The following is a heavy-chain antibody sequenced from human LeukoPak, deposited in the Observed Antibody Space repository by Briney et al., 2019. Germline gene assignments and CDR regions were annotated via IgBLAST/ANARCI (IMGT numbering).Heavy chain of an antibody. D-gene: IGHD3-10*01. CDR2: IRYDGSTK. CDR3: AKRDGPMVRGQYYMDV. Sequence: PGGSLRLSCAASGFTFSTYGMHWVRQAPGKGLEWVAFIRYDGSTKYYADSVKGRFAISRDNSKNILYLQMNSLRIEDTAVYYCAKRDGPMVRGQYYMDVWGKGTTVTISS. V-gene: IGHV3-30*02. CDR1: GFTFSTYG. J-gene: IGHJ6*03.